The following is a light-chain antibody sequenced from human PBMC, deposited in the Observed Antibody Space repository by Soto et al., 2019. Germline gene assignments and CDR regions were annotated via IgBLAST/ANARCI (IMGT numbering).Light chain of an antibody. CDR2: AAS. J-gene: IGKJ1*01. Sequence: IQLTQSPSSLSASVGERVTITCRASQDISGYLAWYQQKPGKAPQLLIYAASALQTGVPSRFSGIGSGTDFTLTITSLQPEDFATYYCQHPKWAFGQGTTVEI. CDR1: QDISGY. V-gene: IGKV1-9*01. CDR3: QHPKWA.